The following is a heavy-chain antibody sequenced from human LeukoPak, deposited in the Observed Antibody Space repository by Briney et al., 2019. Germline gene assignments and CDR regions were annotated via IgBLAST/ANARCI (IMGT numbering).Heavy chain of an antibody. CDR3: ARWAATGIGLDY. CDR2: IYPGDSDT. J-gene: IGHJ4*02. CDR1: GYRFTNYW. V-gene: IGHV5-51*01. D-gene: IGHD6-13*01. Sequence: GESLKISCEASGYRFTNYWIGWVRQMPGKGLEWMGIIYPGDSDTRYSPSFQGQVTISADKSISTAYLQWSSPKASDTAVYYCARWAATGIGLDYWGQGTLVTVSS.